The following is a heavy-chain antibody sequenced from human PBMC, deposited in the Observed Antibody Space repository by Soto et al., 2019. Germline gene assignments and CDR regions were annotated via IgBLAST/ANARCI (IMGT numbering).Heavy chain of an antibody. Sequence: ILELTFAFSGGSISSGNSYSWSWIRQPPGKGLEWIGSISHTGSTSYNPSLKGRVTMSVDKSKNQFSLKLSSVTAADMAVYYCARAVAPYLGTWFDHWGQGTLVTAPQ. V-gene: IGHV4-30-2*01. CDR2: ISHTGST. CDR3: ARAVAPYLGTWFDH. D-gene: IGHD3-16*01. CDR1: GGSISSGNSYS. J-gene: IGHJ5*02.